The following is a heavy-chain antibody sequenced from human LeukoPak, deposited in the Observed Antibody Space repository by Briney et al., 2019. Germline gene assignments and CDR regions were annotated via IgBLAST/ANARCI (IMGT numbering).Heavy chain of an antibody. V-gene: IGHV3-23*01. CDR2: ISIGGDYT. J-gene: IGHJ4*02. CDR3: AKLHSATITADFDN. CDR1: GFTFSGYA. Sequence: GGSLRLSCAASGFTFSGYAMSWVRQAPGKWLEWVSVISIGGDYTYYADSVQGRFTISRDNSKNTLFLQMSNLRAEDTAKYYCAKLHSATITADFDNWGQGSLVIVSS. D-gene: IGHD1-14*01.